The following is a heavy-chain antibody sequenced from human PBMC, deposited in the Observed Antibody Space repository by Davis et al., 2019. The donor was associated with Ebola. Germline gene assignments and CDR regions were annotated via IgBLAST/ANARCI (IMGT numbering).Heavy chain of an antibody. CDR3: ARDLGGYDFWMRAFDI. D-gene: IGHD3-3*01. Sequence: ASVKVSCKASGYTFTSYAMHWVRQAPGQRLEWMGWINAGNGNTKYSQKFQGRVTITRDTSASTAYMELSSLRSEDTAVYYCARDLGGYDFWMRAFDIWGQGTMVTVSS. CDR2: INAGNGNT. CDR1: GYTFTSYA. J-gene: IGHJ3*02. V-gene: IGHV1-3*01.